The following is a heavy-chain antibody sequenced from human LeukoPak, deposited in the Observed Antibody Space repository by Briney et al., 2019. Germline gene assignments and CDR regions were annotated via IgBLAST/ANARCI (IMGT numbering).Heavy chain of an antibody. CDR1: GYTLTELS. Sequence: GASVKVSCKVSGYTLTELSMHWVRQAPGKELEWMGGFDPEDGETIYAQKFQGRVTMTEDTSTDTAYMELSSLRSEDTAVYYCATLGSGWYYFDYWGQGTLVTVSS. D-gene: IGHD6-19*01. V-gene: IGHV1-24*01. CDR3: ATLGSGWYYFDY. J-gene: IGHJ4*02. CDR2: FDPEDGET.